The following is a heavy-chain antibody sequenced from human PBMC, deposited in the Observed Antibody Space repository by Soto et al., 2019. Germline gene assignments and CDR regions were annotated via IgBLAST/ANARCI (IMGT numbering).Heavy chain of an antibody. CDR3: VKEMGTYCKHDAFHI. Sequence: VGSLRLSCADSGFTFSSSAMTWVRQAPGMGLEWVSCITGTLLTYTYYTDSVKGRFTISRDNFKHTLDLQMVSLTGEDTGVYYCVKEMGTYCKHDAFHIWGRGTMVTVSS. V-gene: IGHV3-23*01. CDR1: GFTFSSSA. J-gene: IGHJ3*02. CDR2: ITGTLLTYT. D-gene: IGHD1-1*01.